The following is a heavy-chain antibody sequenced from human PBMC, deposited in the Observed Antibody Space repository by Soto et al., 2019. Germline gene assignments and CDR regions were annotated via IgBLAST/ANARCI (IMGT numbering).Heavy chain of an antibody. CDR1: VYSISNGDY. Sequence: PXETLSLTCAFSVYSISNGDYWGWIRQAPGKGLEWIGSVYYSGSTHYEPSLRGRIAISVDTLKNQFSLRLPSVTAADTAMYFCARNTYTYFDSWGQGIPVTVSS. J-gene: IGHJ4*02. CDR3: ARNTYTYFDS. V-gene: IGHV4-38-2*01. CDR2: VYYSGST.